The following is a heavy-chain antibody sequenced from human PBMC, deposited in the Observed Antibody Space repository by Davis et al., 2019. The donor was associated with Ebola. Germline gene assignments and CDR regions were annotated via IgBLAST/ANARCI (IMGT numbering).Heavy chain of an antibody. V-gene: IGHV4-59*01. CDR3: ARLGVQRFLEWLPLDY. Sequence: MPSETLSLTCTVSGGSFSSYYWSWIRQPPGKGLEWIGYINYSGSTKYNPSLKSRVTISVDTSKNQFSLKLSSVTAADTAVYYCARLGVQRFLEWLPLDYWGQGTLVTVSS. CDR1: GGSFSSYY. D-gene: IGHD3-3*01. CDR2: INYSGST. J-gene: IGHJ4*02.